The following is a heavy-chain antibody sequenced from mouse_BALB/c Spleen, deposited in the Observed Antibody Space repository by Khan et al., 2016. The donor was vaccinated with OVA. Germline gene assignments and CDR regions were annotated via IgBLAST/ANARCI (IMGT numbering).Heavy chain of an antibody. CDR1: GYTFTDYY. J-gene: IGHJ3*01. Sequence: QVRLQQSGAEFARPGASVKLSRKASGYTFTDYYINWVKQRTGQGLEWIGEISPGSGDTYYDQKFKGKATLTADTSSSTVYMQLSSLTAEDSAVYFCASRNYYGYAFAYWGQGTLVTVSA. D-gene: IGHD1-2*01. CDR2: ISPGSGDT. V-gene: IGHV1-77*01. CDR3: ASRNYYGYAFAY.